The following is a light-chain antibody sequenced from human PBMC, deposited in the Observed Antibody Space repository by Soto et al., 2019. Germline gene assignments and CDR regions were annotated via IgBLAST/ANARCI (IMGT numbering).Light chain of an antibody. V-gene: IGKV3-20*01. CDR2: GAS. J-gene: IGKJ4*01. CDR1: QSVSSSY. CDR3: QRYGRSPLT. Sequence: VLTQSPGTRSLSPGERATLSCRASQSVSSSYLAWYQQKPGQAPRLLIYGASSRATGIPDRFSGSGSGTDFTITISRQELEVVAVYYCQRYGRSPLTFGGGTKVDIK.